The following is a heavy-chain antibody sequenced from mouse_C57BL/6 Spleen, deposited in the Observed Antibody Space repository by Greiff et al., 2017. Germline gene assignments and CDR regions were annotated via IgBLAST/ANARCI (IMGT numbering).Heavy chain of an antibody. CDR3: ARGTTVVVFDY. D-gene: IGHD1-1*01. V-gene: IGHV1-50*01. J-gene: IGHJ2*01. CDR2: IDPSDSYT. Sequence: QVQLQQPGAELVKPGASVKLSCKASGYTFTSYWLQWVKQRPGQGLEWIGEIDPSDSYTNYNQKFKGKATLTVDTSSSTAYMQLSSLTSEDSSVYACARGTTVVVFDYWGQGTTLTVSS. CDR1: GYTFTSYW.